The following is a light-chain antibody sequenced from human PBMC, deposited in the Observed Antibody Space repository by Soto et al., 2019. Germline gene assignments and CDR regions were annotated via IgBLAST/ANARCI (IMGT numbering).Light chain of an antibody. CDR3: QQSYSTPWT. CDR1: QSVRTY. J-gene: IGKJ1*01. CDR2: GVS. Sequence: DIQMMQSPSSLSASVGDRVTITCRASQSVRTYLNWYQQKPGKAPNLLIYGVSTLHSGVPSRFIGAGSGTDFTLTISGLQPGDFATYYCQQSYSTPWTFGPGTKVEIK. V-gene: IGKV1-39*01.